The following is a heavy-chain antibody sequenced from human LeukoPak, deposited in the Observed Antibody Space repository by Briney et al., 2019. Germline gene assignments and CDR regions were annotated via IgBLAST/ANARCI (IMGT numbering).Heavy chain of an antibody. CDR2: MTGPADTT. V-gene: IGHV3-23*01. CDR1: GFNFNNFA. Sequence: PGGSLRLSCAASGFNFNNFAVSWVRQAPGKGPEWLSAMTGPADTTYYAESVKGRFTISRDYSKSMVYLQMNSLRVEDTAIYYCAKGAEIDHWGQGTLVTVSS. J-gene: IGHJ4*02. CDR3: AKGAEIDH.